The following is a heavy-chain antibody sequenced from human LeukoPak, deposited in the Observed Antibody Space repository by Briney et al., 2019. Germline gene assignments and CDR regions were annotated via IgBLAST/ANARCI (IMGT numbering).Heavy chain of an antibody. CDR2: INPSGGST. CDR3: ARVQLERARGPLDY. CDR1: GYTFTSYY. J-gene: IGHJ4*02. V-gene: IGHV1-46*01. Sequence: ASVTVSCTASGYTFTSYYMHWVRQAPGQGLEWMGIINPSGGSTSYAQKFQGRDTMTRDTSTSTVYMELSSLRSEDTAVYYCARVQLERARGPLDYWGQGTLVTVSS. D-gene: IGHD1-1*01.